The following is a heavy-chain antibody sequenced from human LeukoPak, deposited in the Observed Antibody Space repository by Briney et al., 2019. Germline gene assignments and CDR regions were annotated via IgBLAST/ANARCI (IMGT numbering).Heavy chain of an antibody. V-gene: IGHV3-23*01. CDR1: GFTFSSYV. D-gene: IGHD2-15*01. Sequence: PGGSLRLSCAASGFTFSSYVMSWVRQAPGRGLEWVSAISGNGGSTYYADSVRGRFTISRDNSYSTLYLQMDSLRLEDTAVYYCAKRGYCSGGSCNYYYYYAMDVWGQGTTVTVSS. J-gene: IGHJ6*02. CDR2: ISGNGGST. CDR3: AKRGYCSGGSCNYYYYYAMDV.